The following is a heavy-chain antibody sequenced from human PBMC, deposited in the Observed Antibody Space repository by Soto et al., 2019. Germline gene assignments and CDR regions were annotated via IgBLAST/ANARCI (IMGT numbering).Heavy chain of an antibody. V-gene: IGHV3-48*02. CDR2: ISSNGDIT. CDR3: ARLRKGSLVTA. J-gene: IGHJ4*02. CDR1: GVRFSDHS. D-gene: IGHD2-21*02. Sequence: LVESGGGLVNPGASMRLSCEGSGVRFSDHSMNWVRQAPGKALQWISYISSNGDITYYADSVKGRFTVSRDNANNALFLQMCSLRDGDTATYYCARLRKGSLVTAWVPGARVTVS.